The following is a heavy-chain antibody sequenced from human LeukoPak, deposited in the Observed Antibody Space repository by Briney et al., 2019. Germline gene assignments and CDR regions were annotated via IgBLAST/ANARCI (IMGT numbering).Heavy chain of an antibody. CDR3: ARGSLYYYDSSGFNY. CDR1: GGSISSSSYY. J-gene: IGHJ4*02. V-gene: IGHV4-61*02. D-gene: IGHD3-22*01. Sequence: PSETLSLTCTVSGGSISSSSYYWSWIRQPAGKGLEWIGRIYTSGSTDYNPSLKSRVTISVDTSKNQFSLKLSSVTAADTAVYYCARGSLYYYDSSGFNYWGQGTLVTVSS. CDR2: IYTSGST.